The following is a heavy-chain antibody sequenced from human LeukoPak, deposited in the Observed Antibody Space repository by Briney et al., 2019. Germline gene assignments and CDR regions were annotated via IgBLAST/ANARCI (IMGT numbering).Heavy chain of an antibody. CDR3: ARDRSSSWYLDWFDP. D-gene: IGHD6-13*01. CDR1: GGSIGGYY. CDR2: IYSSEST. Sequence: PSETLSLTCTVSGGSIGGYYWSWIRQPAGKGLEWIGRIYSSESTNYSPSLKSRVTMSVDTSKNQFSLKLYSVTAADTAVYYCARDRSSSWYLDWFDPWGQGTLVTVSS. V-gene: IGHV4-4*07. J-gene: IGHJ5*02.